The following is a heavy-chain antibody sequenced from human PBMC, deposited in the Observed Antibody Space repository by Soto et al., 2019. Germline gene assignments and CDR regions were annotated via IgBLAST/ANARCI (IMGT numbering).Heavy chain of an antibody. CDR1: GFTFSSYA. J-gene: IGHJ4*02. V-gene: IGHV3-30-3*01. Sequence: PGGSLRLSCAASGFTFSSYAMHWVRQAPGKGLEWVAVISYDGSNKYYADSVKGRFTISRDNSKNTLYLQMNSLRAEDTAGYYWAKEFRATAHLSIAAAGKFFDYWGQGTLVTVSS. CDR2: ISYDGSNK. CDR3: AKEFRATAHLSIAAAGKFFDY. D-gene: IGHD6-13*01.